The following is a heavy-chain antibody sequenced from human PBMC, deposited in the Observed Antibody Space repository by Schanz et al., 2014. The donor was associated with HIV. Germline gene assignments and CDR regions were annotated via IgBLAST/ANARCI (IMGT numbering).Heavy chain of an antibody. D-gene: IGHD3-22*01. Sequence: EVQLVESGGGLVQPGGSLRLSCAASGFTFSSYWMTWVRQAPGKGLEMVANMNQDGSRKYYVDSVKGRFTISRDNAANSLFLQMNSLRAEDTAVYYCVHDDSDNDGFEMGGQGTMVTASS. CDR1: GFTFSSYW. J-gene: IGHJ3*02. CDR2: MNQDGSRK. V-gene: IGHV3-7*01. CDR3: VHDDSDNDGFEM.